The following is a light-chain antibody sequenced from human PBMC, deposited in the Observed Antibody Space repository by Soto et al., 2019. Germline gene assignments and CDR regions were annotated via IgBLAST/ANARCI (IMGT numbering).Light chain of an antibody. V-gene: IGKV3D-15*01. CDR3: QQYNSYSWT. J-gene: IGKJ1*01. CDR1: HYVYSN. CDR2: GAS. Sequence: EIVMTHAPATRSVSPGERATLSCTASHYVYSNVAWFQQRPGQAPRLLIYGASNMATGIPDRFSGSGSGTEFTLTIRSLQPDDFATYYCQQYNSYSWTFGQGTKVDIK.